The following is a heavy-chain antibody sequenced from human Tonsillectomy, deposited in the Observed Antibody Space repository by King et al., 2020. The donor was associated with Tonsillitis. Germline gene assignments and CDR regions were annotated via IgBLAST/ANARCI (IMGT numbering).Heavy chain of an antibody. CDR2: ISYDGSNK. CDR1: GFTFSSYG. V-gene: IGHV3-30*18. CDR3: AKDGGWLQLEYYFDS. D-gene: IGHD5-24*01. J-gene: IGHJ4*02. Sequence: VQLVESGGGVVQPGRSLRLSCAASGFTFSSYGMHWGRQAPGKGLEWVAVISYDGSNKYYADSVKGRFTISRDNSKNTLYLQMNRLRAEDTAVYYCAKDGGWLQLEYYFDSWGQGTLVTVSS.